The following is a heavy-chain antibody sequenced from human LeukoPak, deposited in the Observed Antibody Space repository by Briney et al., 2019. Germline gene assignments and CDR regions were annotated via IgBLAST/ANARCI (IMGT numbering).Heavy chain of an antibody. J-gene: IGHJ2*01. V-gene: IGHV4-31*03. CDR2: IYYSGST. CDR3: ARDLGGAGTSYFDL. D-gene: IGHD3-16*01. CDR1: GGSISNGGYY. Sequence: PSETLSLTCTVSGGSISNGGYYWSWIRQHPEKGLEWIGYIYYSGSTYYNPSLKSRVAISVDTSKNQFSLKLSSVTAADTAVYYCARDLGGAGTSYFDLWGRGTLVTVSS.